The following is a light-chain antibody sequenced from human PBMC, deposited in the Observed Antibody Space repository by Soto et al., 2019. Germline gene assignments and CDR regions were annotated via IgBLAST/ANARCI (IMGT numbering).Light chain of an antibody. J-gene: IGKJ2*01. V-gene: IGKV3-20*01. Sequence: ESVLTQSPGTLSLSPGERATLSCRASQSVSNNFLAWYQQKPDQAPRLLIYGASTRATGVPDRFSGGGSGTDFTLTISRLEPEDFAVYYCQRYASSPYTFGQGTKVEIK. CDR2: GAS. CDR3: QRYASSPYT. CDR1: QSVSNNF.